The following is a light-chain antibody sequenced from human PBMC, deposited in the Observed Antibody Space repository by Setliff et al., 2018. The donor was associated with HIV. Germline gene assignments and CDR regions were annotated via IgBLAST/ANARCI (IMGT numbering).Light chain of an antibody. Sequence: QAVVTQEPSVTVSPGGTVTLTCDSSTGPVTNSHYPYWFQQKPGQAPRTLIYNANKKHSWRPARFSGSLLGGKAALTLSGAQPDDEADYYCLLSYSGARGVFGTGTKVTVL. J-gene: IGLJ1*01. V-gene: IGLV7-46*01. CDR1: TGPVTNSHY. CDR3: LLSYSGARGV. CDR2: NAN.